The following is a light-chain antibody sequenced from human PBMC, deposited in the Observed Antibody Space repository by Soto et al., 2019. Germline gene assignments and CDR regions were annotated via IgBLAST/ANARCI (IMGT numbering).Light chain of an antibody. CDR3: QQYSNYPLT. J-gene: IGKJ4*01. Sequence: DFQMTQSPSTLSASVGDRVTIACRASQSISEFLAWYQRKPGEAPELLIYDASNLETGVPSRFSGSGSGTEFTLTITSLQPDDFASYYCQQYSNYPLTFGGGTRVEIK. CDR2: DAS. CDR1: QSISEF. V-gene: IGKV1-5*01.